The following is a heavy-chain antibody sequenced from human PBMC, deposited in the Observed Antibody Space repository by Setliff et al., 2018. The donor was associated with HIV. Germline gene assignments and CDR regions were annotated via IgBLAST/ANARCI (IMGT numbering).Heavy chain of an antibody. D-gene: IGHD4-17*01. J-gene: IGHJ6*02. Sequence: SETLSLTCNVSGGSISGSSYYWGWIRQPPGKELEWIGYIYSTGDSNYNPSLKSRVTMAVDTSKNQFSLKLTSVTAADTAVYYCVGDETTVTFDYYGTDLWGQGTTVTVSS. CDR3: VGDETTVTFDYYGTDL. V-gene: IGHV4-61*05. CDR2: IYSTGDS. CDR1: GGSISGSSYY.